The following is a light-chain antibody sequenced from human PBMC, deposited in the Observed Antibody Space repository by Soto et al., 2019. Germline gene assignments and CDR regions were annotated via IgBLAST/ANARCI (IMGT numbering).Light chain of an antibody. V-gene: IGKV1-5*01. CDR3: QQYYSTPFT. J-gene: IGKJ3*01. Sequence: DIQMTQSPSTLSASVGDRVTITCRASQSISSWLAWYQQKPGKAPKLLIYDASSLESGVPSRFSGSGSGTDFTLTINSLQPEDVAVYYCQQYYSTPFTFGPGTKVDI. CDR2: DAS. CDR1: QSISSW.